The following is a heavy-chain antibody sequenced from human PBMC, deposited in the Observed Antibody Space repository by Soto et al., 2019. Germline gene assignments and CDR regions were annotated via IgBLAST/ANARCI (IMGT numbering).Heavy chain of an antibody. CDR3: ARGAAAGTGWFDP. Sequence: SVKVSCKASGCTFSSYAISWVRQAPGQGLEWMGGIIPIFGTANYAQKFQGRVTITADESTSTAYMELGSLRSEDTAVYYCARGAAAGTGWFDPWGQGTLVTVSS. CDR2: IIPIFGTA. V-gene: IGHV1-69*13. CDR1: GCTFSSYA. J-gene: IGHJ5*02. D-gene: IGHD6-13*01.